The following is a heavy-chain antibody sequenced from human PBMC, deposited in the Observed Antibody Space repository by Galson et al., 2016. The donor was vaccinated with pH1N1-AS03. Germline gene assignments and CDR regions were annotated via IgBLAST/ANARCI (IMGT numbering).Heavy chain of an antibody. J-gene: IGHJ6*02. CDR2: ISRDSVKI. CDR3: ARDFCRSSCSYYFYGMDV. Sequence: FLRLSCAASGFTFGDYVMHWVRQAPGKGLEWVSGISRDSVKIGYADSVEGRFTISRDNARNSLYLQINSLRPEDTALYYCARDFCRSSCSYYFYGMDVWGQGTTVTVSS. D-gene: IGHD6-13*01. CDR1: GFTFGDYV. V-gene: IGHV3-9*01.